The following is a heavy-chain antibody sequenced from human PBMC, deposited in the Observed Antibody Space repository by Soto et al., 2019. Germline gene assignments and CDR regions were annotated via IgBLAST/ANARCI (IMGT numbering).Heavy chain of an antibody. CDR1: GFTVSSNY. V-gene: IGHV3-53*04. CDR2: IYSGGST. Sequence: EVPLVESGGGLVQPGGSLRLSGAASGFTVSSNYMSWVRQAPGKGLEWVSVIYSGGSTYYADSVKGRFTISRHKSKNTLYLQMNSLRAEDTAVYYCAVGGAVAGTGLDYWGQGTLVTVSS. J-gene: IGHJ4*02. CDR3: AVGGAVAGTGLDY. D-gene: IGHD6-19*01.